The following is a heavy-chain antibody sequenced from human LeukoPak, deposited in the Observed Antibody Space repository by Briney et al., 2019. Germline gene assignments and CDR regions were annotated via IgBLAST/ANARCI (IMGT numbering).Heavy chain of an antibody. D-gene: IGHD5-12*01. CDR2: IYYSGST. J-gene: IGHJ4*02. CDR3: ARGGYSGYDPFDY. CDR1: GASISSYY. Sequence: KPSETLSLTCTVSGASISSYYWSWIRQPPGKGLEWIGYIYYSGSTNYNPYLKSRVTISVDTSKNQFSLKLCSVTAADTAVYYCARGGYSGYDPFDYWGQGTLVTVSS. V-gene: IGHV4-59*01.